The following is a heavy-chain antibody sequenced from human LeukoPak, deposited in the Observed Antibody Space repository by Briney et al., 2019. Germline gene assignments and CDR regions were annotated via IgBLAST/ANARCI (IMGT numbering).Heavy chain of an antibody. CDR1: GGTFSSYA. J-gene: IGHJ4*02. CDR2: IIPIFGTA. V-gene: IGHV1-69*06. D-gene: IGHD6-6*01. CDR3: ATWTAARPGDY. Sequence: ASVKVSCKATGGTFSSYAISWVRQAPGQGLEWMGGIIPIFGTANYAQKFQGRVTMTEDTSTDTAYMELSSLRSEDTAVYYCATWTAARPGDYWGQGTLVTVSS.